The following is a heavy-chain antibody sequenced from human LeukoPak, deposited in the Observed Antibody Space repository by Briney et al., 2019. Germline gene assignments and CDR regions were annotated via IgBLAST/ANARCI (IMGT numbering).Heavy chain of an antibody. V-gene: IGHV4-34*01. CDR3: VHTLYSYNWNDEAFDI. CDR2: INHSGST. D-gene: IGHD1-1*01. Sequence: PSETLSLTCAVYGGSFSGYYWSWIRQPPGKGLEWIGEINHSGSTNYNPSLKSRVSISVDTSKNQFSLKLNSVTAADTALYYCVHTLYSYNWNDEAFDIWGQGPMVTVFS. CDR1: GGSFSGYY. J-gene: IGHJ3*02.